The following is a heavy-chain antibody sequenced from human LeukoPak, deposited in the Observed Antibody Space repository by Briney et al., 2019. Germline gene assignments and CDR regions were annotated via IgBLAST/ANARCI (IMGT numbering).Heavy chain of an antibody. CDR1: GGSFSGYY. Sequence: PSETLSLTCAVYGGSFSGYYWSWIRQPPGKGLEWIGEINHSGSTNYNPSLKSRVTISVDTSKNQFSLKLSSVTAADTAVYYCAKDLEGSSWYRGGIGPWGQGTLVTVSS. J-gene: IGHJ5*02. CDR2: INHSGST. V-gene: IGHV4-34*01. CDR3: AKDLEGSSWYRGGIGP. D-gene: IGHD6-13*01.